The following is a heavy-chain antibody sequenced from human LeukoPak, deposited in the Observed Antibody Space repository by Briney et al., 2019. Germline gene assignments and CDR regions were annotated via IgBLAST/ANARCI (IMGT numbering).Heavy chain of an antibody. V-gene: IGHV3-74*01. D-gene: IGHD3-10*01. J-gene: IGHJ6*02. CDR1: GLTFSSYW. CDR3: ARVRYDYYGMDV. CDR2: INGDGSST. Sequence: PGGSLRLSCAASGLTFSSYWMHWVRQGPGKGLLRVSRINGDGSSTSYADSVEGRFTISRDNAKNTLYLQMNSLRAEDTAVYYCARVRYDYYGMDVWGQGTTVTVSS.